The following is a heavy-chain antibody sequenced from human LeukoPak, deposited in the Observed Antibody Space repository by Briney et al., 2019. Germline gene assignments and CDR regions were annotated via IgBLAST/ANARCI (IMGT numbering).Heavy chain of an antibody. CDR3: AELGITMIGGV. V-gene: IGHV3-21*01. J-gene: IGHJ6*04. CDR2: ISSSSSSHI. Sequence: GGSLRLSCAASGFTFNIYNMNWVRQAPGKGLEWVSSISSSSSSHIYYADSVKGRFTISRDNARNSLYLQMDSLRAEDTAVYYCAELGITMIGGVWGKGTTVTISS. CDR1: GFTFNIYN. D-gene: IGHD3-10*02.